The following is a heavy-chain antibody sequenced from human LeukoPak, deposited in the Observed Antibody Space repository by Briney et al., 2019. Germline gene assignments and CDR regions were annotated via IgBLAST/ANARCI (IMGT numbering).Heavy chain of an antibody. CDR2: IKQDGSEK. V-gene: IGHV3-7*01. Sequence: GGSLRLSCAASGFTFSSYWMSWVRQAPGKGLEWVANIKQDGSEKYYVDSVRGRFTISRDNAKNSLYLQMNSLRAEDTAVYYCARDTYYDFWSGYPVDFDYWGQGTLVTVSS. CDR1: GFTFSSYW. J-gene: IGHJ4*02. CDR3: ARDTYYDFWSGYPVDFDY. D-gene: IGHD3-3*01.